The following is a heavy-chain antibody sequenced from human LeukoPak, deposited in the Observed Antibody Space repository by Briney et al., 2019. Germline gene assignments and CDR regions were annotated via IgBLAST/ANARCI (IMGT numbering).Heavy chain of an antibody. V-gene: IGHV3-30*18. J-gene: IGHJ4*02. CDR2: ISYDGKNE. CDR3: AKQMAVDYFDY. D-gene: IGHD5-24*01. Sequence: PGGSLRLSCAASGFTFSSYGMHWVRQAPGKGLEWVAVISYDGKNEYYTDSVKGRFTISRDNAKNTLYLQVNSLRVEDTAVYYCAKQMAVDYFDYWGQGTLVTVSS. CDR1: GFTFSSYG.